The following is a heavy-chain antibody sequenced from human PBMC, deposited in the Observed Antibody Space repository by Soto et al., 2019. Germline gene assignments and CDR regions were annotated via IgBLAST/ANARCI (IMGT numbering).Heavy chain of an antibody. CDR1: GGTYRNYA. V-gene: IGHV1-69*01. CDR2: IIPISGTT. J-gene: IGHJ4*02. CDR3: ARDDGDDSSGYYDVNY. D-gene: IGHD3-22*01. Sequence: QVHLVQSGAEVKKPGSSVRVSCKASGGTYRNYAVNWVRQAPGQGLEWMGGIIPISGTTNYAQKFQGRVTITADESTSTAYMELRRLRSEDTAVYFCARDDGDDSSGYYDVNYWGQGTLVTVSS.